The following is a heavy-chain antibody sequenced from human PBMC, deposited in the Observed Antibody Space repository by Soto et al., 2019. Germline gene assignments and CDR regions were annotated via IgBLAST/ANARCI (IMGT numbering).Heavy chain of an antibody. CDR1: GGSVSGSYYY. CDR2: VFHTGFT. Sequence: SSETLSLTCAVSGGSVSGSYYYWAWLRQSPGKGPEWIGSVFHTGFTSYNPSLESRVSVSVDTSKSQFSLKLSAVTASDTAVYYCATSQKGYNWNYFDHWGQGALVTVSS. J-gene: IGHJ4*02. CDR3: ATSQKGYNWNYFDH. D-gene: IGHD1-1*01. V-gene: IGHV4-39*01.